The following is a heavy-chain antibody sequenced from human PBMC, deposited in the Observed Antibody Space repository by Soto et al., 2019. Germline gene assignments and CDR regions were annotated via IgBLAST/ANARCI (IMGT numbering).Heavy chain of an antibody. CDR3: VKDWSGNKCPGMDV. V-gene: IGHV3-23*01. CDR2: ISGNGETT. D-gene: IGHD3-3*01. Sequence: EVQVLESGGGLLQPGGSLRLSCVASGFTFNTHAMTWVRQGAGMGLEWTSSISGNGETTYYADSVKGRFTVSRDNSKNTLYLQMNSLRVEDTATYYCVKDWSGNKCPGMDVWGQGTTVTVSS. J-gene: IGHJ6*02. CDR1: GFTFNTHA.